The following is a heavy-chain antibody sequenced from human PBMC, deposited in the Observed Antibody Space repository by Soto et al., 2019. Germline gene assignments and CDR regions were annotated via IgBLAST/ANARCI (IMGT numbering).Heavy chain of an antibody. V-gene: IGHV4-31*02. J-gene: IGHJ5*02. D-gene: IGHD6-13*01. CDR2: IYYSGST. CDR1: CGSISSGNYH. CDR3: ARVFSDSSSFFDP. Sequence: PSETLSLPWTVSCGSISSGNYHWSLNRQHPGKGLEWIGYIYYSGSTSYNPSLKSRVTISVDTSKNHFSLKLSSVTAADTAVYYCARVFSDSSSFFDPWGQGTLVTVSS.